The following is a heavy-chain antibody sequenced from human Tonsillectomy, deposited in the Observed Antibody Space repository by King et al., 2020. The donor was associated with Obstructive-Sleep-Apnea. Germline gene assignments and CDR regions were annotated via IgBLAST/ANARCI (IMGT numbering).Heavy chain of an antibody. CDR3: AKDAGAVVTISVDY. CDR2: ISWNSGSI. V-gene: IGHV3-9*01. CDR1: GFTFDDYA. J-gene: IGHJ4*02. D-gene: IGHD4-23*01. Sequence: VQLVESGGGLVQPGRSLRLSCAASGFTFDDYAMQWVRQAPGKGLEWVSGISWNSGSIGYADSVKGRFTISRDNAKNSLYLQMNSLRAEDTALYYCAKDAGAVVTISVDYWGQGTLVTVSS.